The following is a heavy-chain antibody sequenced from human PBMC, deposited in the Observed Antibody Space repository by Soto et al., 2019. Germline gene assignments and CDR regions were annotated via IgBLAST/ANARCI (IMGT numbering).Heavy chain of an antibody. CDR2: FFIGGNT. CDR3: ARLYGLDAFDI. Sequence: PSETLSLTCTVSGGSITGGAISSTTYYWDWMRQPPGKGLEWIASFFIGGNTYYNPSLKSRVTISVDTSKNQFSLKLSSVTAADTAVYYCARLYGLDAFDIWGQGTMVTVSS. CDR1: GGSITGGAISSTTYY. V-gene: IGHV4-39*07. D-gene: IGHD4-17*01. J-gene: IGHJ3*02.